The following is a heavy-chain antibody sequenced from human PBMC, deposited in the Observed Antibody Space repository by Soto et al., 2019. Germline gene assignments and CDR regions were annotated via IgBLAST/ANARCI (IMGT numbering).Heavy chain of an antibody. CDR1: GVTFSSYA. D-gene: IGHD2-2*01. J-gene: IGHJ6*02. Sequence: XGSRILTCAASGVTFSSYAMSWVRQAPGKGLEWVSAISGSGGSTYYADSVKGRFTISRDNSKNTLYLQMNSLRAEDTAVYYCAKERPYCSSTSCYERGNYYYYYGMDVWGQGSTVTVSS. CDR2: ISGSGGST. CDR3: AKERPYCSSTSCYERGNYYYYYGMDV. V-gene: IGHV3-23*01.